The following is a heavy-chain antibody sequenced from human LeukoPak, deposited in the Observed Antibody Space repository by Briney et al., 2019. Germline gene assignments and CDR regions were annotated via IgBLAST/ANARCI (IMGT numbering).Heavy chain of an antibody. Sequence: ASVKVSCKASGYTFTSYYMHWVRQAPGQGLEWMGIINPSGGSTSYAQKFQGRVTITADESTSTAYMELSSLRSEDTAVYYCARGDDYGDYGRSAFDIWGQGTMVTVSS. CDR2: INPSGGST. J-gene: IGHJ3*02. D-gene: IGHD4-17*01. CDR3: ARGDDYGDYGRSAFDI. CDR1: GYTFTSYY. V-gene: IGHV1-46*01.